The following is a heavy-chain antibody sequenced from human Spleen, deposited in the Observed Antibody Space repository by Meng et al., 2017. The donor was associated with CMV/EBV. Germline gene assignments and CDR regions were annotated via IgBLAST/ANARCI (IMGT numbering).Heavy chain of an antibody. CDR3: ARDMVSFGYFGY. V-gene: IGHV1-2*02. J-gene: IGHJ4*02. CDR2: INPNIGGT. Sequence: ASVKVSCKTSGYTFTGYYMHWVRQAPGHGLEWMGWINPNIGGTKYAQNFQGRVTMTRDTSISTAYMELSRLRSDDTAVYYCARDMVSFGYFGYWGQGMLVTVSS. D-gene: IGHD5-18*01. CDR1: GYTFTGYY.